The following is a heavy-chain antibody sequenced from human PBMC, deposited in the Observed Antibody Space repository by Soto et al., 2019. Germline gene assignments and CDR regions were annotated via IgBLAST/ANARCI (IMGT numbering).Heavy chain of an antibody. CDR1: GFTFSNYG. CDR2: IWHDGSQK. CDR3: EGRDDPFHV. J-gene: IGHJ3*01. Sequence: QVQLVESGGGVVQPGTSLRLSCVATGFTFSNYGIHWVRQAPGRGLEWVAVIWHDGSQKYLADSVRGRFTISRDNSKNTAYLQMNSLRAEDTAVYYCEGRDDPFHVWGQGTMVTVSS. V-gene: IGHV3-33*01.